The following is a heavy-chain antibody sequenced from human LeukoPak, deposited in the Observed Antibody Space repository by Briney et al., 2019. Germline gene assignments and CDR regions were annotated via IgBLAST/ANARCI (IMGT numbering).Heavy chain of an antibody. CDR2: ISYDGSNK. Sequence: PGRSLRLSCAASGFTFSSYAMHWVRQAPGKGLEWVAVISYDGSNKYYADSVKGRFTISRDNAKNSLYLQMNSLRAEDTALYYCAKAVAGTPYYFDYWGQGTLVTVSS. D-gene: IGHD6-19*01. CDR1: GFTFSSYA. CDR3: AKAVAGTPYYFDY. V-gene: IGHV3-30-3*01. J-gene: IGHJ4*02.